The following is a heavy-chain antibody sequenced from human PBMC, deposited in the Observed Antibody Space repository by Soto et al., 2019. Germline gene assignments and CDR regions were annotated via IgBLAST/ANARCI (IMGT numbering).Heavy chain of an antibody. CDR2: ISASGDST. J-gene: IGHJ4*02. CDR3: ATDPRGPDY. V-gene: IGHV3-23*01. Sequence: GGSLRLSCATSGVGFSNYGMSWVRQAPGKGLEWVSGISASGDSTYYADPVKGRFTISGDNSKRTLYLQMHSLRAEDTAIYYCATDPRGPDYWGQGTQVTVSS. CDR1: GVGFSNYG.